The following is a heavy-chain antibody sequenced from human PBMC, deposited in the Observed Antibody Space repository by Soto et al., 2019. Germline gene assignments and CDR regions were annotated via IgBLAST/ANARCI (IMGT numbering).Heavy chain of an antibody. CDR2: IYYSGTT. CDR1: GYSISSSNW. D-gene: IGHD1-26*01. V-gene: IGHV4-28*01. CDR3: ARREIQGPLDS. J-gene: IGHJ4*02. Sequence: QVQLQESGPGLVKPSDTLSLTCAVSGYSISSSNWWGWIRQPPGKGLDWIGYIYYSGTTYYNPSLQSRVTLSVDTPKHQFSLKLTSVAAVDTAVYYCARREIQGPLDSGGQVTLVTVSS.